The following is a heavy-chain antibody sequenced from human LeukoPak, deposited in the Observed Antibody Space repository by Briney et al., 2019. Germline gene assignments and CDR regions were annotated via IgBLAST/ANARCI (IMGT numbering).Heavy chain of an antibody. D-gene: IGHD1-14*01. CDR2: ISSSSSYI. CDR1: GLTFSSYS. V-gene: IGHV3-21*01. CDR3: AREPVWAEYYFDY. Sequence: PGGSLRLSCAASGLTFSSYSMNWVRQAPGKGLEWFSSISSSSSYIYYADSVKGRFTISRANAKNSLYLQMNSLRAEDTAVYYCAREPVWAEYYFDYWGQGTLVTVSS. J-gene: IGHJ4*02.